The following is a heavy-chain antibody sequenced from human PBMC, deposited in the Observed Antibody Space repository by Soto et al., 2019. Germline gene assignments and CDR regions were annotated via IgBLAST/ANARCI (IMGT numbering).Heavy chain of an antibody. CDR3: ARDWSRGSGSFGMDV. CDR2: IYYNGIT. CDR1: GGSISSGAYY. Sequence: QVQLQESGPGLVKPSQTLSLTCTVSGGSISSGAYYWTWIRQRPGKGLEWIGYIYYNGITYYNPSLKSRVTISAGTSKNQFSLELNSVTAADTAVYYCARDWSRGSGSFGMDVWGQGTTVTVSS. J-gene: IGHJ6*02. D-gene: IGHD3-10*01. V-gene: IGHV4-31*03.